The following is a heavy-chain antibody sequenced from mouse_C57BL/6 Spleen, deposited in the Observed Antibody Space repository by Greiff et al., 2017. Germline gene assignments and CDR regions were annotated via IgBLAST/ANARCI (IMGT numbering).Heavy chain of an antibody. J-gene: IGHJ4*01. Sequence: EVKVVESGGGLVKPGGSLKLSCAASGFTFSDYGMHWVRQAPEKGLEWVAYISSGSSTIYYADTEKGRFTISRDNAKNTLFLQMTSLRSEDTAMYYCARRAVVATRGAMDYWGQGTSVTVSS. D-gene: IGHD1-1*01. CDR1: GFTFSDYG. V-gene: IGHV5-17*01. CDR2: ISSGSSTI. CDR3: ARRAVVATRGAMDY.